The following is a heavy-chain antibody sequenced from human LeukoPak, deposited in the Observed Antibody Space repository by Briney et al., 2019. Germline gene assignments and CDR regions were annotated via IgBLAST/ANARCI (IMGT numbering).Heavy chain of an antibody. CDR3: TRTAYGDLDY. Sequence: GGSLRLSCAASGFTFSSYAMSWVRQAPGKGLEWVSAISGSGGSTYYADSVKGRFTISRDNAKNSLYLQMNSLKTEDTAVYYCTRTAYGDLDYWGQGTLVTVSS. CDR1: GFTFSSYA. CDR2: ISGSGGST. D-gene: IGHD4-17*01. V-gene: IGHV3-23*01. J-gene: IGHJ4*02.